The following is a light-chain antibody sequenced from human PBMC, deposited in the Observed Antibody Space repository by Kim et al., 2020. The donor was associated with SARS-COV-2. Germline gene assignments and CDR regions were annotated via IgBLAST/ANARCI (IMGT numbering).Light chain of an antibody. Sequence: HRVTISCSGSSSNIGSNTVSWYQQFPGTAPKLLIYSDNQRPSGVPDRFTASKSGSSASLAISGLQSDDEADYYCAAWDDSLNGRGVFGGGTKLTVL. V-gene: IGLV1-44*01. CDR1: SSNIGSNT. CDR3: AAWDDSLNGRGV. CDR2: SDN. J-gene: IGLJ3*02.